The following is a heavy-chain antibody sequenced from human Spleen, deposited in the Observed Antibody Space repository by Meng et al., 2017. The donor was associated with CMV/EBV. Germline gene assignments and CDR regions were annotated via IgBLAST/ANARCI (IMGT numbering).Heavy chain of an antibody. CDR1: GFTFSDYY. CDR3: ARKQSGSYWGGSIHYGMDV. Sequence: GGSLRLSCAASGFTFSDYYMSWIRQAPGKGLEWVSYISSSGSTIYYADSVKGRFAISRDNSGNTLYLQMNSLRAEDTALYYCARKQSGSYWGGSIHYGMDVWGQGTTVTVSS. J-gene: IGHJ6*02. V-gene: IGHV3-11*01. D-gene: IGHD1-26*01. CDR2: ISSSGSTI.